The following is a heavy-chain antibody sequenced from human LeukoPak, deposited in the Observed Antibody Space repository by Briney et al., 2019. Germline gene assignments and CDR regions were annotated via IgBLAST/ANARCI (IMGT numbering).Heavy chain of an antibody. CDR1: GFTFSNYE. J-gene: IGHJ4*02. CDR2: ISRSGSTI. D-gene: IGHD1-26*01. Sequence: GGSLRLSCAASGFTFSNYEMHWVRQAPGKGLEWVSYISRSGSTINYAGSVKGRFTILRDNAKNSLYLQMNSLRVEDTAVYYCARVDFPKWELLGPNDYWGQGTLVTVSS. V-gene: IGHV3-48*03. CDR3: ARVDFPKWELLGPNDY.